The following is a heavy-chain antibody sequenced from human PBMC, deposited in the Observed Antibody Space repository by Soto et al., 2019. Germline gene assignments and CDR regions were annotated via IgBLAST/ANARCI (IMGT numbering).Heavy chain of an antibody. CDR2: ISATGAKT. D-gene: IGHD1-26*01. CDR1: GFTFSTYA. Sequence: EVQVLESGGGLVQPGGSLRLSCAASGFTFSTYAMNWVRQAPGKGLEWVSGISATGAKTYSADSVKGRFTISRDNSKDTVYLEINSLRAEDTAVYYCSKSRSSMGYYFDFWGLGARVTVS. CDR3: SKSRSSMGYYFDF. J-gene: IGHJ4*02. V-gene: IGHV3-23*01.